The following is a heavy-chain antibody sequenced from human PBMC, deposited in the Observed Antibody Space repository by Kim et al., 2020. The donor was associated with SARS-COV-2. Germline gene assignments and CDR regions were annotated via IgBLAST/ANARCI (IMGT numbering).Heavy chain of an antibody. CDR1: GFTFSSYA. Sequence: GGPLRLSCAASGFTFSSYALHWVRQAPGKGLERVAVISYDGSDKYYADSVKGRFTISRDNANNTLHVQMNSLIPEDTAVYYCAREGPQQVADYWGQGTLVTVSS. V-gene: IGHV3-30*04. CDR2: ISYDGSDK. CDR3: AREGPQQVADY. J-gene: IGHJ4*02. D-gene: IGHD6-13*01.